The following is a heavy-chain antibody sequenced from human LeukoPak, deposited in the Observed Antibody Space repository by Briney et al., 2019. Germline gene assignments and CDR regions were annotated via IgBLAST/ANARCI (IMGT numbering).Heavy chain of an antibody. J-gene: IGHJ4*02. CDR2: IYPGDSDT. CDR3: ASHSSSWYEYYFDY. Sequence: GESPKISCKGSGYIFTSYWIGWVRQMPGKGLELMGIIYPGDSDTRYSPSFQGQVTISADKSISTAYLQWSSLKASDTAMYYCASHSSSWYEYYFDYWGQGTLVTVSS. CDR1: GYIFTSYW. V-gene: IGHV5-51*01. D-gene: IGHD6-13*01.